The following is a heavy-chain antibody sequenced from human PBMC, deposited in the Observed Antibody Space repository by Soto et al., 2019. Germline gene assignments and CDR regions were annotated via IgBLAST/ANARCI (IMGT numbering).Heavy chain of an antibody. CDR1: GGSIGSGGYY. J-gene: IGHJ4*02. CDR3: ARAGAEMATDY. D-gene: IGHD5-12*01. CDR2: IYYSGIT. Sequence: GPGPCGPSETLSLTCTVSGGSIGSGGYYWSWIRQHPGKGLEWIGYIYYSGITYYNPSLKSRVTLSVDTSKNQFSLKLSSVTAADTAVYYCARAGAEMATDYWGQGTLVTVSS. V-gene: IGHV4-31*03.